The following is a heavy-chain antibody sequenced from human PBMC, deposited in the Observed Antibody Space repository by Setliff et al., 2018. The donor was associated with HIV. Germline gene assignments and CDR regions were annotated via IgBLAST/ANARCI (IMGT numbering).Heavy chain of an antibody. CDR2: INPSGGGT. CDR3: VRGVVPDAMEDDFYYYTLDV. CDR1: GYTFTSYY. V-gene: IGHV1-46*01. D-gene: IGHD2-2*01. J-gene: IGHJ6*02. Sequence: ASVKVSCKASGYTFTSYYIHWVRQAPGQGLEWMGIINPSGGGTTYAQTFQDRVTMSRDTSTSTVYMELSSLRAEDTALYYCVRGVVPDAMEDDFYYYTLDVWGQGTTVTVSS.